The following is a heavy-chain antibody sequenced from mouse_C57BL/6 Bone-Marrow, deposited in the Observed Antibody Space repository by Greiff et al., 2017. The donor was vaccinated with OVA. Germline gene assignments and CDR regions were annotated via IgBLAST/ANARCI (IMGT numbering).Heavy chain of an antibody. J-gene: IGHJ3*01. CDR3: ARGGRLSWFAY. V-gene: IGHV1-81*01. CDR1: GYTFTSYG. Sequence: VQLQQSGAELARPGASVKLSCKASGYTFTSYGISWVKQSTGQGLEWIGEIYPRSGNTYYNEKFKGKATLTADKSSSTAYMELRSLTSEDSAVYFCARGGRLSWFAYWGQGSLVTVSA. CDR2: IYPRSGNT. D-gene: IGHD2-4*01.